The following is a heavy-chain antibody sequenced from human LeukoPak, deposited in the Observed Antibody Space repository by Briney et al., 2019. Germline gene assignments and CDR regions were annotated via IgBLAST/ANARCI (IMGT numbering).Heavy chain of an antibody. J-gene: IGHJ3*02. D-gene: IGHD6-13*01. V-gene: IGHV3-11*01. CDR1: GFTFSDYY. Sequence: GGSLRLSCVASGFTFSDYYMSWIRQAPGKGLEWVSYISSSGSTIYYADSVKGRFTISRDNAKNSLYLQMNSLRAEDTAVYYCASSRLDSSSWDDAFDIWGQGTMVTVSS. CDR2: ISSSGSTI. CDR3: ASSRLDSSSWDDAFDI.